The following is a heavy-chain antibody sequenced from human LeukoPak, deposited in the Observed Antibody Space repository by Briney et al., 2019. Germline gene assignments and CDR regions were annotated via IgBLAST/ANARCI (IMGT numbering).Heavy chain of an antibody. J-gene: IGHJ4*02. CDR2: IFPSGGEI. CDR1: GFNFRTYW. CDR3: ATYRQVLLPFES. Sequence: GGSLRLSCVASGFNFRTYWMTWVRQAPGKGLEWVSSIFPSGGEIHYADSVRGRFTISRDNSKSTLSLQMNSLRAEDTAIYYCATYRQVLLPFESWGQGTLVTVSS. D-gene: IGHD2-8*02. V-gene: IGHV3-23*01.